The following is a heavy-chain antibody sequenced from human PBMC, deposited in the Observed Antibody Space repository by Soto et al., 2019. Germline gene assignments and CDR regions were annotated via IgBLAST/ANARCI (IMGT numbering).Heavy chain of an antibody. CDR1: GYTFTSYY. CDR2: INPSGGST. V-gene: IGHV1-46*01. D-gene: IGHD3-16*02. CDR3: ARVRRLGALSLYDAFDI. J-gene: IGHJ3*02. Sequence: QVQLVQSGAEVKKPGASVKVSCKASGYTFTSYYIHWGRQAPGQGLAWMGIINPSGGSTSYAQKFQGRVTMTRDTSTSTVYMELSSLRAEDTAVYCCARVRRLGALSLYDAFDIWGQGTMVTVSS.